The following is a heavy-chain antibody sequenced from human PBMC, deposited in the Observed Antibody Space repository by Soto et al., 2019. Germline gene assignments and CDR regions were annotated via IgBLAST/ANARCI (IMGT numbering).Heavy chain of an antibody. CDR3: ARDIAAAAAEYYGMDV. D-gene: IGHD6-13*01. Sequence: GGSLRLSCAASGFTFSSYAMHWVRQAPGKGLEWVAVISYDGSNKYYADSVKGRFTISRDNSKNTLYLQMNSLRAEDTAVYYCARDIAAAAAEYYGMDVWGQGTTVTVSS. J-gene: IGHJ6*02. CDR2: ISYDGSNK. CDR1: GFTFSSYA. V-gene: IGHV3-30-3*01.